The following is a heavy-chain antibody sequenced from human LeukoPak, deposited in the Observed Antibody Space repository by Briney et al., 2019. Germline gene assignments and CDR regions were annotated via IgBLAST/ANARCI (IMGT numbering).Heavy chain of an antibody. V-gene: IGHV3-7*01. D-gene: IGHD6-13*01. J-gene: IGHJ4*02. CDR3: ARDFDGGGLFTAAPFDY. CDR1: GFTFSSYW. Sequence: PGGSLRLSCAASGFTFSSYWMSWVRQAPGKGLEWVANIKQDGSEKYYVDSVKGRFTISRDNAKNSLYLQMNSLRAEDTAVYYCARDFDGGGLFTAAPFDYWGQGTLVTVSS. CDR2: IKQDGSEK.